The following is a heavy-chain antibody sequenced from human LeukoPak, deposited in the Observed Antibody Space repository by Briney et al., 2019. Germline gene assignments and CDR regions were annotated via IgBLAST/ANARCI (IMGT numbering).Heavy chain of an antibody. D-gene: IGHD3-10*01. CDR2: VSHSETT. V-gene: IGHV4-4*02. CDR1: GASISATNW. Sequence: SETLSLTCDVSGASISATNWCTWVRLPPGKGLEWIGEVSHSETTNYSPSLKGRLKLSVDRATNQISLRLTSATAADTAVYYCAKESGRGTFDLWGQGTMVTVSS. CDR3: AKESGRGTFDL. J-gene: IGHJ3*01.